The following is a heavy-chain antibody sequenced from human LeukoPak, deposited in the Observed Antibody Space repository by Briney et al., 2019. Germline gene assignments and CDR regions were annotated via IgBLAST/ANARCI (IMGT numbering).Heavy chain of an antibody. CDR1: GYSISSGYY. V-gene: IGHV4-38-2*01. J-gene: IGHJ6*03. CDR2: IYHSGST. CDR3: ARVNSYYYMDV. Sequence: SETLSVTCAVSGYSISSGYYWGWIRQPPGKGLEWIGSIYHSGSTYYNPSLKSRVTISVDTSKNQFSLKLSSVTAADTAVYYCARVNSYYYMDVWGKGTTVTVSS.